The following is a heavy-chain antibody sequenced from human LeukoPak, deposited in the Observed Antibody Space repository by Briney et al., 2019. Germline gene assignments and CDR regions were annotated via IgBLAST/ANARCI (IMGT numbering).Heavy chain of an antibody. CDR3: ARATFPEYYFDY. CDR1: GFTFSSYS. CDR2: ISSSSSYI. J-gene: IGHJ4*02. V-gene: IGHV3-21*01. Sequence: GGSLRLSCAASGFTFSSYSMNWVRQAPGKGLEWVSSISSSSSYIYYADSVKGRFTISRDNAKNSLYLQMDSLRAEDTAVYYCARATFPEYYFDYWGQGTLVTVSS. D-gene: IGHD2/OR15-2a*01.